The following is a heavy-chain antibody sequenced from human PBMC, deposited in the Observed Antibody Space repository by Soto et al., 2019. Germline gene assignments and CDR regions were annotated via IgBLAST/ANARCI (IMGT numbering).Heavy chain of an antibody. D-gene: IGHD6-19*01. J-gene: IGHJ4*02. CDR2: ISSSGSTI. CDR3: ARDRIAVAGTTKRTNDY. Sequence: GGSLRLSCAASGFTFSDYYMSWIRQAPGKGLEWVSYISSSGSTIYYADSVKGRFTISRDNAKNSLYLQMNSLRAEDTAVYYCARDRIAVAGTTKRTNDYWGQGTLVTVSS. CDR1: GFTFSDYY. V-gene: IGHV3-11*01.